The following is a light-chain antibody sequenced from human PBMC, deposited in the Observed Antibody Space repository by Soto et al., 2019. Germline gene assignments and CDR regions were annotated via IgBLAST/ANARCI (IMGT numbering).Light chain of an antibody. J-gene: IGKJ5*01. CDR1: QSLSSSY. CDR2: GVS. Sequence: EIVLTQSPGTLSLSPGERATLSCRASQSLSSSYLAWYQQKPGQAPRLLIYGVSSRAIGIPDRFSGSGSGTDFTLTISRLEPEDFAVYYCQQYGSSPRITFGQGTHWRL. V-gene: IGKV3-20*01. CDR3: QQYGSSPRIT.